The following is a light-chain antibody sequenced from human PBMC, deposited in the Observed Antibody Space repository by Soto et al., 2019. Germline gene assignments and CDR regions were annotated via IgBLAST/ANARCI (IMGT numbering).Light chain of an antibody. CDR3: QQYNSWPPIT. V-gene: IGKV3-15*01. J-gene: IGKJ5*01. Sequence: EVVMTQSPATLSVSPGEIATLSCRASDSVSSNLAWYQQRPGQAPRLVVYGAYTRVTGIPARFSGGGSGTEFTPTISSLQSEDFAVYYCQQYNSWPPITCGQGTRLEIK. CDR1: DSVSSN. CDR2: GAY.